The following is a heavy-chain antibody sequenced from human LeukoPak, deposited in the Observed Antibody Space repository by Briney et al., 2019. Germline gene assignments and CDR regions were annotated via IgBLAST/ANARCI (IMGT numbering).Heavy chain of an antibody. CDR2: IYYNGGT. J-gene: IGHJ3*02. V-gene: IGHV4-59*08. D-gene: IGHD5-18*01. CDR3: ARPGVGSGRYGAFDI. Sequence: SETLSLTCTVSGGSISSYYWSWIRQPPGKGLEWIGYIYYNGGTNYNPSLESRLTMSVDTSKNQFSLKLRSVTAADTAVYYCARPGVGSGRYGAFDIWGQGTMVAVSS. CDR1: GGSISSYY.